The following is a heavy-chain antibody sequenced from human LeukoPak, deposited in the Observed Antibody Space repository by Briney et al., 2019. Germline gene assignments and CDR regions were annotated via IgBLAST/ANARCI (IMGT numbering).Heavy chain of an antibody. CDR3: ARDLGQYCSGTSCYRGGGVFDY. CDR2: ISYDGSNK. CDR1: GFTFSSYA. D-gene: IGHD2-2*02. V-gene: IGHV3-30-3*01. J-gene: IGHJ4*02. Sequence: GGSLRLSCAASGFTFSSYAMHWVRQAPGKGLEWVAVISYDGSNKYYADSVKGRFTISRDNSKNTLYLQMNSLRAGDTAVYYCARDLGQYCSGTSCYRGGGVFDYWGQGTLVTVSS.